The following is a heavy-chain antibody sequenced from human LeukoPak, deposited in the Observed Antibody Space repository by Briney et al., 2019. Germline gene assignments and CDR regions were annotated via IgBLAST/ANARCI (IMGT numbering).Heavy chain of an antibody. J-gene: IGHJ6*02. Sequence: GGSLRLSCAASGITFSSYSMHWVRQAPGRGLLWVSGINTQGTYTNYADSVKGRFTISRDNAKNTLYLQMSSLRADDTAVYYCVIDLGDYNDFWGQGTTVTVSS. CDR1: GITFSSYS. CDR2: INTQGTYT. CDR3: VIDLGDYNDF. V-gene: IGHV3-74*01. D-gene: IGHD4-17*01.